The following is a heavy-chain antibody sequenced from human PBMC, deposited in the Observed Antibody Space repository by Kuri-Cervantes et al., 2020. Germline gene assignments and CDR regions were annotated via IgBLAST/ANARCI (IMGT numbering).Heavy chain of an antibody. CDR1: GDSVSSNSAA. V-gene: IGHV6-1*01. J-gene: IGHJ6*02. CDR3: ARDHRNVLRYFDWLPRLRGYYGMDV. D-gene: IGHD3-9*01. CDR2: TYYRSKWYN. Sequence: LRLSCAISGDSVSSNSAAWNWIRQSPSRGLEWLGRTYYRSKWYNDYAVSVKSRITINPDTSKNQFSLQLNSVTPEDTAVYYCARDHRNVLRYFDWLPRLRGYYGMDVWGQGTTVTVSS.